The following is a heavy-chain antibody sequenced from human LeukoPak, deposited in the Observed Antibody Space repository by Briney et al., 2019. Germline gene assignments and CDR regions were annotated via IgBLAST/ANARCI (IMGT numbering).Heavy chain of an antibody. V-gene: IGHV4-59*01. D-gene: IGHD1/OR15-1a*01. Sequence: PGGSLRLSCAASGFTFSSYWMSWIRQPPGKGLEWIGYIYYSGTTNYNPSLKSRATISVDTSKNQFTLKLSSVTAADTALYYCARVVSGNNGRYYYYYMDVWGKGTTVTISS. CDR3: ARVVSGNNGRYYYYYMDV. CDR1: GFTFSSYW. J-gene: IGHJ6*03. CDR2: IYYSGTT.